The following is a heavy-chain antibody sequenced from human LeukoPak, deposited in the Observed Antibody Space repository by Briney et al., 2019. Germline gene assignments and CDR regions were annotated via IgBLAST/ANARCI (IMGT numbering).Heavy chain of an antibody. CDR1: GFTFSDYY. D-gene: IGHD3-3*01. Sequence: GGSLRLSCAASGFTFSDYYMSWIRQAPGKGLEWVSYISSSGSTIYYADSVKGRFTISRDNAKNSLYLQMNSLRAEDTAVYYCAGASYDFWSGYYLPFDYWGQGTLVTVSS. V-gene: IGHV3-11*04. CDR2: ISSSGSTI. CDR3: AGASYDFWSGYYLPFDY. J-gene: IGHJ4*02.